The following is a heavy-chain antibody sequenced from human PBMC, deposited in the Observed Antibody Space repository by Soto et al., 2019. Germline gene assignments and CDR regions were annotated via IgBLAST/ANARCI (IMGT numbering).Heavy chain of an antibody. V-gene: IGHV4-59*01. CDR1: GGSISCYY. Sequence: QVQLQESGPGLVKPSETLSITCTVSGGSISCYYWSWIRQPPGKGLEWIGYIYYSGSTNYNPSLKSRVTISVDTSKNQFSLKMSSVTAADTAVYYCARLATRYYFDYWGQGTLVTVSS. CDR2: IYYSGST. J-gene: IGHJ4*02. D-gene: IGHD1-1*01. CDR3: ARLATRYYFDY.